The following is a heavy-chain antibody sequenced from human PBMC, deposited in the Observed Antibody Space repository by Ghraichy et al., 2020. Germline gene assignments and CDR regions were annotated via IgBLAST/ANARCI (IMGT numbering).Heavy chain of an antibody. J-gene: IGHJ4*02. CDR2: IKKDGSDK. CDR3: ATKGGYCTYISGYSQFDY. Sequence: GGSLRLSCAASGFTFSDYWMSWVRQAPGKGLEWVANIKKDGSDKYYVDSVKGRFTISRDNAKNSLYLQMSSLRAEDTAVYYCATKGGYCTYISGYSQFDYWVRGTLVTVSS. D-gene: IGHD6-25*01. CDR1: GFTFSDYW. V-gene: IGHV3-7*03.